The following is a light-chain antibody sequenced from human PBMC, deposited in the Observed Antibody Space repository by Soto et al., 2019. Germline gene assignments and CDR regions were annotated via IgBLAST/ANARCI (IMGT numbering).Light chain of an antibody. CDR3: SSYTSSSPRV. Sequence: QSALTQPASVPGSPGQSITISCTGTSSDVGGYNYVSWYQQHPGKAPKLMIYEVSNRPSGVSNRFSGSKSGNTASLTISGLQAEDEADYYCSSYTSSSPRVFGGGTELTVL. CDR1: SSDVGGYNY. CDR2: EVS. V-gene: IGLV2-14*01. J-gene: IGLJ3*02.